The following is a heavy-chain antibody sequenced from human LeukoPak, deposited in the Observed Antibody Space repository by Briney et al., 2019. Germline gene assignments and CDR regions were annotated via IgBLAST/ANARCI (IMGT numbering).Heavy chain of an antibody. D-gene: IGHD3-10*01. Sequence: PSETLSLTCTVSGGSISSGSYYWSWIRQPAGKGLEWIGRIYTSGSTNYNPSLKSRVTISVDTSKNQFSLKLSSVTAADTAVYYCARYFYGSGSYFDYWGQGTLVTVSS. CDR1: GGSISSGSYY. V-gene: IGHV4-61*02. J-gene: IGHJ4*02. CDR3: ARYFYGSGSYFDY. CDR2: IYTSGST.